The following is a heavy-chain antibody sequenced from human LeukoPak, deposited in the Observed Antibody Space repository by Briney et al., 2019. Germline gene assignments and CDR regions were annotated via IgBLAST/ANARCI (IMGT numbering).Heavy chain of an antibody. J-gene: IGHJ6*03. D-gene: IGHD6-13*01. V-gene: IGHV4-34*01. CDR2: INHSGST. Sequence: SETMSLTCAVYGGSFSGFYWTCIRQPPGKGLEWIGEINHSGSTNYNPSLKSRVTISVDTSKNQFSLKLSSVTAADTAVYYCAREKKYPGIAAAGAPYYYYYMDVWGKGTTVTVSS. CDR3: AREKKYPGIAAAGAPYYYYYMDV. CDR1: GGSFSGFY.